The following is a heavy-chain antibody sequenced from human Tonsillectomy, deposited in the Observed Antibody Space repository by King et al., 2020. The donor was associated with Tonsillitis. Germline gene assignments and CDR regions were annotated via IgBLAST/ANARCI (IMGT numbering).Heavy chain of an antibody. Sequence: VQLVESGGGVVQPGGSLRLSCAASGFTFDDYAMHWVRRAPGKGLEWVSLISGDGGSTSYADSVKGRFTISRDNSRNSLYLQMNSLRTEDTALYFCAKNYYGSGSFYKDAYMDVWGEGTTVTVSS. D-gene: IGHD3-10*01. CDR2: ISGDGGST. CDR1: GFTFDDYA. J-gene: IGHJ6*03. V-gene: IGHV3-43*02. CDR3: AKNYYGSGSFYKDAYMDV.